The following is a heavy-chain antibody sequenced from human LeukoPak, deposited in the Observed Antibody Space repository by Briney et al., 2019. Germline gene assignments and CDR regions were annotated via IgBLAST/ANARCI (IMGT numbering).Heavy chain of an antibody. CDR3: ARHVDTMGYTEGAPGYNWFDP. CDR2: IYPGDSDT. V-gene: IGHV5-51*01. CDR1: GYNFTNYW. Sequence: GESLKISCKGSGYNFTNYWIGWLRQMPGKGLEWMGIIYPGDSDTRYSPSFQGQVTISADKSISTAYLQWSSLKASDTAMYYCARHVDTMGYTEGAPGYNWFDPWGQGTLVTVSS. D-gene: IGHD3-10*01. J-gene: IGHJ5*02.